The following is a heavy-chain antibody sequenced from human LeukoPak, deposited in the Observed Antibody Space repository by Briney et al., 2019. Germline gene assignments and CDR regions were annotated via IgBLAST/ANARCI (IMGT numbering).Heavy chain of an antibody. Sequence: RGSLRLSCAASGFTVSNKYMSWVRQTPGMGLEWVSIIYTDDSTYYADSVKGRFTISRDISRNALFLEMNNLRADDTAVYYCARGGAPNLADHWGQGTLVTVSS. V-gene: IGHV3-53*01. D-gene: IGHD2-8*01. CDR1: GFTVSNKY. CDR2: IYTDDST. J-gene: IGHJ5*02. CDR3: ARGGAPNLADH.